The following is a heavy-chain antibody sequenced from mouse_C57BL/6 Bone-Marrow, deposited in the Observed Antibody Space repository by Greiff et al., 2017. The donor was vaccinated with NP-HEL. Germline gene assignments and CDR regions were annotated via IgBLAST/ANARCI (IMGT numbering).Heavy chain of an antibody. CDR3: ARSRGYYPFAY. D-gene: IGHD2-3*01. J-gene: IGHJ3*01. V-gene: IGHV1-81*01. CDR2: IYPRSGNT. Sequence: VQLQQSGAELARPGASVKLSCKASGYTFTSYGISWVKQRTGQGLEWIGEIYPRSGNTYYNEKFKGKATLTADKSSSTAYMELRSLTSEDSAVYFCARSRGYYPFAYWGQGTLVTVSA. CDR1: GYTFTSYG.